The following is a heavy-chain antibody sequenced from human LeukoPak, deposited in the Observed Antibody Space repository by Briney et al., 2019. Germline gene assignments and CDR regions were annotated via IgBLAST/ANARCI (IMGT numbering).Heavy chain of an antibody. V-gene: IGHV3-30*04. Sequence: PGGSLRPSCAASGFTFSSYAMHWVRQAPGKGLEWVAVISYDGSNKYYADSVKGRFTISRDNSKNTLYLQMNSLRAEDTAVYYCARAYGSGDPHPLTDYWGQGTLVTVSS. CDR3: ARAYGSGDPHPLTDY. D-gene: IGHD3-10*01. CDR2: ISYDGSNK. CDR1: GFTFSSYA. J-gene: IGHJ4*02.